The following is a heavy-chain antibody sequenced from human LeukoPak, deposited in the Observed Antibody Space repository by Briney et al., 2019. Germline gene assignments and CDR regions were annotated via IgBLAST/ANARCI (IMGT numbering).Heavy chain of an antibody. CDR3: ARAITFGGVIADDAFDI. CDR1: GGSISGYY. D-gene: IGHD3-16*02. Sequence: SETLSLTCTVSGGSISGYYWSWIRQPAGKGLEWIGRIYTSGSTNYNPSLKSRVTISVDTSKNQFSLKLSFVTAADTAVYYCARAITFGGVIADDAFDIWGQGTMVTVSS. CDR2: IYTSGST. V-gene: IGHV4-4*07. J-gene: IGHJ3*02.